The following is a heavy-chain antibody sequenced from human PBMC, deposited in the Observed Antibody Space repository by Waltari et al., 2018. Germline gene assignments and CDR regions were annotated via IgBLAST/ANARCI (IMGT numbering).Heavy chain of an antibody. J-gene: IGHJ2*01. CDR3: ARTPPYDYGDYPWYFDL. V-gene: IGHV1-69*04. CDR2: IIPDLGLA. CDR1: GGTFSSYA. Sequence: QVQLVQSGAEVKKPGSSVKVSCKASGGTFSSYAISWVRQAPGQGLEWMGGIIPDLGLANDSRKFQGSVTITADETPSTAYLELSSLRSEGTAMYYCARTPPYDYGDYPWYFDLWGRGTLVTVSS. D-gene: IGHD4-17*01.